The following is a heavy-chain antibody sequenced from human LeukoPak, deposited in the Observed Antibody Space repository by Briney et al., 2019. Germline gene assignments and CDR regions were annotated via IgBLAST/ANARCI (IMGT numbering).Heavy chain of an antibody. J-gene: IGHJ6*03. CDR2: MNPNSGNT. CDR1: GYTFTSYD. Sequence: ASVKVSCKASGYTFTSYDINWVRQATGQGLEWMGRMNPNSGNTGYAQKFQGRVTMTRNTSISTAYMELSSLRSEDTAVYYCARGLNGTTWYYYYYYYMDVWGKGTTVTVSS. CDR3: ARGLNGTTWYYYYYYYMDV. V-gene: IGHV1-8*01. D-gene: IGHD1-7*01.